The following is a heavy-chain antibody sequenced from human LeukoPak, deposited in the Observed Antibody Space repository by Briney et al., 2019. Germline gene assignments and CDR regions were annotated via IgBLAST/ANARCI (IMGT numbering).Heavy chain of an antibody. CDR2: VSVDGGTT. D-gene: IGHD3-9*01. Sequence: GGSLRLSCVASGFTFSSYAMNWVRQAPGEGLEWVSVVSVDGGTTYYADSVKGRFTVSRDNSKNTVYLQMNSLRADDTAVYYCAKVLDILTGVFDYWGQGTLVTVSS. CDR3: AKVLDILTGVFDY. V-gene: IGHV3-23*01. J-gene: IGHJ4*02. CDR1: GFTFSSYA.